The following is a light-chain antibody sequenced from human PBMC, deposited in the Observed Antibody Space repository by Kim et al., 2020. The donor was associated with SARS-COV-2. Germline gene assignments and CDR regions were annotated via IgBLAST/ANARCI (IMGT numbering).Light chain of an antibody. CDR3: QQYNNWPPYT. J-gene: IGKJ2*01. CDR2: DPS. CDR1: QSVSSN. V-gene: IGKV3-15*01. Sequence: EIVMTQSPATLSVSPGERATLSCRASQSVSSNLAWYQQNPGQAPRLLIYDPSTRATGIPARFTGSGSGTEFTLTISSLQSEDFAVYYCQQYNNWPPYTFGQGTKLEI.